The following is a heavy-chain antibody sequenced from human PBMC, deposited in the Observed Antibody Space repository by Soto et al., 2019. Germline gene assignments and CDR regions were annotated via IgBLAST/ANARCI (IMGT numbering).Heavy chain of an antibody. CDR3: ARGPNRVVRGVTRPPGAFDI. CDR1: GFTFSDYY. J-gene: IGHJ3*02. Sequence: PGGSLRLSCAASGFTFSDYYMSWIRQAPGKGLEWVSYISSSSSYTNYADSVKGRFTISRDNAKNSLYLQMNSLRAEDTAVYYCARGPNRVVRGVTRPPGAFDIWGQGTMVTVSS. CDR2: ISSSSSYT. D-gene: IGHD3-10*01. V-gene: IGHV3-11*06.